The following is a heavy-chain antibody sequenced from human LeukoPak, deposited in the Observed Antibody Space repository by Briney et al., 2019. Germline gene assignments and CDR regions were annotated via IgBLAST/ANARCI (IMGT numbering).Heavy chain of an antibody. V-gene: IGHV3-74*01. D-gene: IGHD3-22*01. CDR3: ARAQVYYDSSGYYYVY. CDR2: INSDGSST. Sequence: GGSLRLSCAASGFTFSSYWMHWVRQAPGKGLVWVSRINSDGSSTSYADSVKGRFTISRDNAKNTLYLQMNSLRAEDPAVYYCARAQVYYDSSGYYYVYWGQGTLVTVSS. J-gene: IGHJ4*02. CDR1: GFTFSSYW.